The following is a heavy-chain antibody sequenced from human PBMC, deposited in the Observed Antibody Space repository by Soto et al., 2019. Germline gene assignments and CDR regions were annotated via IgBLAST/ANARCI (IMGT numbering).Heavy chain of an antibody. Sequence: QVQLVQSGAEVKKPGSSVKVSCKASGGTFSSYAISWVRQAPGQGLEWMGGITPIFGTANYAQKFQGRVTIPADESTSTAYMELSSLRSEDTAVYYCARAYSSSWYFSPPLLGSSTYYFDYWGQGTLVTVSS. CDR1: GGTFSSYA. J-gene: IGHJ4*02. V-gene: IGHV1-69*01. CDR3: ARAYSSSWYFSPPLLGSSTYYFDY. D-gene: IGHD6-13*01. CDR2: ITPIFGTA.